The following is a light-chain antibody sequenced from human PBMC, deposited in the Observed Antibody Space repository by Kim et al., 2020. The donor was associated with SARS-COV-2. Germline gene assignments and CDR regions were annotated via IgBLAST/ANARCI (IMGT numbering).Light chain of an antibody. Sequence: VTISGTGSGANIGSNTVNWYQQLPGTAPKLLIYSNNQRPSGVPDRFSCSKSGTSASLAISGLQSEDEADYYCAAWDDSLNGPKYVFGTGTKVTVL. CDR1: GANIGSNT. CDR3: AAWDDSLNGPKYV. V-gene: IGLV1-44*01. J-gene: IGLJ1*01. CDR2: SNN.